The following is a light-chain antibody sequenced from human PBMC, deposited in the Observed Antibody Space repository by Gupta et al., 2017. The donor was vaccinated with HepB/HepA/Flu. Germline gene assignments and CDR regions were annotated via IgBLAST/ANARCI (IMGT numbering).Light chain of an antibody. CDR2: TAS. J-gene: IGKJ5*01. Sequence: EIVLTQSPATLSLSPGESATLSCRASQSIRTYLAWYQQKPGQAPRLLMYTASKRAKGSPASCSGSGVGTDFNVTIISREPEDFEVYYCQQLTSGHPQITFGQGTRLEIK. CDR3: QQLTSGHPQIT. V-gene: IGKV3-11*01. CDR1: QSIRTY.